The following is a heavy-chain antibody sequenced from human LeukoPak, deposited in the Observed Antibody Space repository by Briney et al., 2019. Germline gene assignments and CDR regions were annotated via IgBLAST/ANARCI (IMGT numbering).Heavy chain of an antibody. Sequence: GESLKISCKGSGYSFTSYWIGWVRQMPGKGLECMGIIFPGDSDSRYSPSFQGQVTISVDKSISTAYLQWNSLKASDTAIYYCARFRDDFPDYWGQGTLFIVSS. CDR3: ARFRDDFPDY. CDR2: IFPGDSDS. V-gene: IGHV5-51*01. D-gene: IGHD5-24*01. J-gene: IGHJ4*02. CDR1: GYSFTSYW.